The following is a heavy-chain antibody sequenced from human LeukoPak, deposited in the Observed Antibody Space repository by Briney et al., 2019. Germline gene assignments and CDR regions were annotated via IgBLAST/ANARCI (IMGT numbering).Heavy chain of an antibody. CDR3: DREEGSYYGMDV. Sequence: GGSLRLSCAACGVTFSSYSMNWVRQAPGKGLEWVASISSSGSYIYYVDSVKGRFTISRDNAKNSLYLQMHILRAKDTVVYYCDREEGSYYGMDVWGQGTTVTVSS. J-gene: IGHJ6*02. V-gene: IGHV3-21*01. CDR1: GVTFSSYS. CDR2: ISSSGSYI.